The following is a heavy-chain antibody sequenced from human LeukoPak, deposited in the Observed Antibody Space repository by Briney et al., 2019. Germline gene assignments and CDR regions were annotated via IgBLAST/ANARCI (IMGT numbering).Heavy chain of an antibody. D-gene: IGHD1-26*01. CDR2: IQWDGSNK. CDR3: ARREAVGAMSDFDD. V-gene: IGHV3-30*02. Sequence: PGGSLRLSCAASGFSVTAYGIHWARQALGKGLEWVATIQWDGSNKYYVDSVKGRFTVSRDNSKNTVYLQMNSLRSEDTAVYYCARREAVGAMSDFDDWGQGTLVTVSS. CDR1: GFSVTAYG. J-gene: IGHJ4*02.